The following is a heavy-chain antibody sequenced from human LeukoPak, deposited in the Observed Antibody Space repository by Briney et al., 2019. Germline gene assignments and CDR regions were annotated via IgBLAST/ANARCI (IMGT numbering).Heavy chain of an antibody. D-gene: IGHD3-10*01. CDR3: AKPYGSGSYFAGRNAFDI. J-gene: IGHJ3*02. Sequence: PGGTLRLSCAASGFTFSSYGMSWVRQAPGKGLEWVSAISGSGGSTYYADSVKGRFTISRDNSKNTLYLQMNSLRAEDTAVYYCAKPYGSGSYFAGRNAFDIWGQGTMVTVSS. CDR2: ISGSGGST. CDR1: GFTFSSYG. V-gene: IGHV3-23*01.